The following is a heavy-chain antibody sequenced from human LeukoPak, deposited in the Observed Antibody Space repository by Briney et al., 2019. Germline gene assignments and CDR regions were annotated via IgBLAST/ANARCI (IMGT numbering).Heavy chain of an antibody. CDR3: ARDSSYGEFHFDY. CDR1: GFTFSSYS. V-gene: IGHV3-21*01. D-gene: IGHD5-18*01. Sequence: PGRSLRLSCAASGFTFSSYSMNWVRQAPGKGLEWVSSISSSSSYIYYADSVKGRFTISRDNAKNSLYLQMNSLRAEDTAVYYCARDSSYGEFHFDYWGQGTLVTVSS. CDR2: ISSSSSYI. J-gene: IGHJ4*02.